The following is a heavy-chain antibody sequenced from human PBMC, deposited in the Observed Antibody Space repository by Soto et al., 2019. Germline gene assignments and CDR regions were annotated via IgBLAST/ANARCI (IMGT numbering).Heavy chain of an antibody. Sequence: EVHLVESGGGLVQPGRSLKLSCVASGFTFDDYAMYWVRQAPGKGPEWVSGISWSGTNIAYADSVKGRFTISRDNAKKTLDLKMNHLGTDGKGLFYCVKRGSWALISAAGTGNLFDPWGQGNLGPLS. J-gene: IGHJ5*02. V-gene: IGHV3-9*01. CDR3: VKRGSWALISAAGTGNLFDP. CDR1: GFTFDDYA. D-gene: IGHD3-16*01. CDR2: ISWSGTNI.